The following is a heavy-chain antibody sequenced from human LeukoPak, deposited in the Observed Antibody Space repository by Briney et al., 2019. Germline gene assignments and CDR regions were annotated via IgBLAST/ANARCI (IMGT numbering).Heavy chain of an antibody. D-gene: IGHD3-22*01. CDR1: GFTFSSYW. CDR2: IQEDGSEK. Sequence: GGSLRLSCAASGFTFSSYWMTWVRQAPGKGLEWVVNIQEDGSEKYYVDSVKGRFTISRDNAKNSVYLQMDSLRAEDTAVYCCARDRGYYDSSGYYWGQGTLVTVSS. CDR3: ARDRGYYDSSGYY. V-gene: IGHV3-7*01. J-gene: IGHJ4*02.